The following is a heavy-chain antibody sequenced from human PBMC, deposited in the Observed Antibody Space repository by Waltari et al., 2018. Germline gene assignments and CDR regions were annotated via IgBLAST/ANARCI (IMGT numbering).Heavy chain of an antibody. Sequence: QVQLQESGPGLGKPSENLSLNCTVSGDYMNTYYCTWIRQPTGKGLEYIGYIYDSGATNYNPALKSRITISIDTSMNQFYLKVTSVTAADTAVYYCARGDRAPSGYGTELDYWGQGTMVTVSS. V-gene: IGHV4-59*01. CDR1: GDYMNTYY. J-gene: IGHJ4*02. D-gene: IGHD5-12*01. CDR3: ARGDRAPSGYGTELDY. CDR2: IYDSGAT.